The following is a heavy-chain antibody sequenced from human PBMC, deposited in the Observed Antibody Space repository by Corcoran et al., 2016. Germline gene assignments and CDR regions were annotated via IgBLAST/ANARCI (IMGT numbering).Heavy chain of an antibody. D-gene: IGHD6-13*01. CDR3: ARDGSGSSSWYSGRY. J-gene: IGHJ4*02. Sequence: QVQLVQSGAEVKKPGASVKVSCKASGDTFTSYYMHWVRQAPGQGLEWMGIVNPSDGSTSYAPKFQGRVTMTWDTSTSTLDMELSSLGSEDTAVYYWARDGSGSSSWYSGRYWGQGTLVTVSS. V-gene: IGHV1-46*01. CDR2: VNPSDGST. CDR1: GDTFTSYY.